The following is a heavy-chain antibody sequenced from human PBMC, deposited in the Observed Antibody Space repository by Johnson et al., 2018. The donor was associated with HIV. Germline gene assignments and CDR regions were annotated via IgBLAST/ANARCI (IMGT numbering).Heavy chain of an antibody. Sequence: QVQLVESGGGLVTPGRSLRLSCAASGFTFSSYAMHWVRQAPGKGLEWVAFIRYDGSNKYYADSVKGRFTISRDNSKNTLYLEMNSPRGEDTAVYYCAKVSGWYTWGVFDIWGQGTMVTVSS. CDR1: GFTFSSYA. D-gene: IGHD6-19*01. CDR2: IRYDGSNK. J-gene: IGHJ3*02. V-gene: IGHV3-30*02. CDR3: AKVSGWYTWGVFDI.